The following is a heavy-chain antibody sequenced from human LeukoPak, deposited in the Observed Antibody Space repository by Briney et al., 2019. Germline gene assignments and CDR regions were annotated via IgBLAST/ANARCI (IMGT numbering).Heavy chain of an antibody. V-gene: IGHV4-34*01. CDR3: ARGSTTKAMIIAVPGAFTWGYYYYMDV. CDR1: GGSFSGYY. J-gene: IGHJ6*03. Sequence: PSETLSLTCAVYGGSFSGYYWSWIRQPPGKGLEWIGEINHSGSTNYNPSPKSRVTISVDTSKNQFPLNLSSVTAADTAVYYCARGSTTKAMIIAVPGAFTWGYYYYMDVWGKGTTVTVSS. CDR2: INHSGST. D-gene: IGHD6-19*01.